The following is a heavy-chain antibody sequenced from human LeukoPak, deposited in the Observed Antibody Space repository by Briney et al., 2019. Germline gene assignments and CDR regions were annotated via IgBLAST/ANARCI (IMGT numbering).Heavy chain of an antibody. D-gene: IGHD2-21*01. J-gene: IGHJ4*02. V-gene: IGHV3-23*01. CDR1: GFTFNSHA. CDR3: AKCGGDQIARAVDY. CDR2: ISVSGGST. Sequence: GGSLRLSCAASGFTFNSHAVTWVRQAPGKGLEWVSGISVSGGSTYYADSMKGRFTISRDNSKNTLYLQMTSLRAEDTAVYYCAKCGGDQIARAVDYWGQGTLVTVSS.